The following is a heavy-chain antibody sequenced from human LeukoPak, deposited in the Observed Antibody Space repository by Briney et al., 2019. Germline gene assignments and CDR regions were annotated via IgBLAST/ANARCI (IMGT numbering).Heavy chain of an antibody. CDR3: ARWSDWLFDY. D-gene: IGHD3-9*01. CDR1: GGSISSYY. V-gene: IGHV4-59*08. CDR2: IYYSGST. J-gene: IGHJ4*02. Sequence: TSETLSLTCTVSGGSISSYYWSWIRQPPGKGLEWIGYIYYSGSTNYNPSLKSRVTISVDTSKNQFSLKLSSVTAADTAVYYCARWSDWLFDYWGQGTLVTVSS.